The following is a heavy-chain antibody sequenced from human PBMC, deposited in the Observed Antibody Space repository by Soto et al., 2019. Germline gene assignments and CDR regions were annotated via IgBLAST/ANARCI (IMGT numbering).Heavy chain of an antibody. V-gene: IGHV3-11*01. CDR2: ISAIGKTF. Sequence: VHLVESGGDLVKPGGSLRLSCEASGFAFSDYYMSWIRQAPGKGLEWVSYISAIGKTFYYADSVKGRLAISRDNAKNSVYLQMNSLRAEDTAVYYCARFHLSVVRGVSITSFFFDYWGQGTLVTVSS. CDR1: GFAFSDYY. CDR3: ARFHLSVVRGVSITSFFFDY. D-gene: IGHD3-10*01. J-gene: IGHJ4*02.